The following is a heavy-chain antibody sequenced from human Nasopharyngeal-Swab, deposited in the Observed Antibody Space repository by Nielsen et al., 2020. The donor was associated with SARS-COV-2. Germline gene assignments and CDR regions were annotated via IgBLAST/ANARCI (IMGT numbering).Heavy chain of an antibody. CDR3: ARALNGYFDL. J-gene: IGHJ2*01. CDR1: GFTFSSYW. Sequence: GESVKISCAASGFTFSSYWMHWVRQDPGNGLVWVSRVNNDGSNTNYADSVKGRFTISRDNAKNTLYLQMNSLRAEDTALYYCARALNGYFDLWGRGTLVAVSS. CDR2: VNNDGSNT. V-gene: IGHV3-74*01.